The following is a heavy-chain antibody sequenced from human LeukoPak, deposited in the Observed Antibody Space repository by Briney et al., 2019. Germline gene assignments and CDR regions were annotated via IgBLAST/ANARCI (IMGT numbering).Heavy chain of an antibody. D-gene: IGHD3-10*01. CDR3: ARGRATYYYGSGSFFDY. V-gene: IGHV3-66*02. Sequence: PGGSLRLSCAASGFTVSRNYMSWVRQAPGKGLEWVSVIYSGGSTYYADSVKGRFTISRDNSKNTLYLQMNSLRAEDTAVYYCARGRATYYYGSGSFFDYWGQGTLVTVSS. CDR2: IYSGGST. J-gene: IGHJ4*02. CDR1: GFTVSRNY.